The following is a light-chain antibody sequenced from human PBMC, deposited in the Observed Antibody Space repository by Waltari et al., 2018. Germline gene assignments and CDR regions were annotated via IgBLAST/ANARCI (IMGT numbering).Light chain of an antibody. CDR2: QDN. CDR3: QAWDSNRYVI. V-gene: IGLV3-1*01. J-gene: IGLJ2*01. Sequence: SYELTQSPSLSVSPGQTASITCSGDQFGNKHISWYQQKPGQSPVLLIFQDNMRPSGIPERFSGSNSGNTATLTISGTQAVDEADYYCQAWDSNRYVIFGGGTKLTVL. CDR1: QFGNKH.